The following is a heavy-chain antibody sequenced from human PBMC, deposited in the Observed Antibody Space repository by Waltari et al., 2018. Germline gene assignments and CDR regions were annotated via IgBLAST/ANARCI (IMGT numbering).Heavy chain of an antibody. CDR3: ARSGSLDR. D-gene: IGHD1-26*01. CDR2: ISDAGGII. V-gene: IGHV3-48*02. J-gene: IGHJ4*02. Sequence: EVQLVESGGGLVQPGGSLRLSCAASGFSFSTYTMPWVRQAPGKGLEWISFISDAGGIIYYADSVRGRFSISRDNAKNSLYLQMNSLRDDDTALYYCARSGSLDRWGQGTLVTVSS. CDR1: GFSFSTYT.